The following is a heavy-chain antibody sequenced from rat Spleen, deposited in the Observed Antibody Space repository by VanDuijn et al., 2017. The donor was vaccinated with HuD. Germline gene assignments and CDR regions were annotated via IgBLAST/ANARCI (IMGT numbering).Heavy chain of an antibody. CDR2: ISYDGSST. V-gene: IGHV5-7*01. D-gene: IGHD1-12*03. Sequence: EVQLVESGGGLVQPGRSMKLSCVISGFTFTSFPVAWVRQAPKKGLEWVATISYDGSSTYYRDSVKGRFTISRVNAQSTLYLQMDSLRSEDTATYYCARSDGCPAFWGPGTMVTVSS. CDR3: ARSDGCPAF. CDR1: GFTFTSFP. J-gene: IGHJ1*01.